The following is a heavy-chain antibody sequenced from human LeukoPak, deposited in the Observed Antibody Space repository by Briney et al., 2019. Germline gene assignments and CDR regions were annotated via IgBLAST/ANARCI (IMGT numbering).Heavy chain of an antibody. V-gene: IGHV4-4*07. Sequence: SETLSLTCTVSGGSISSYYWSWIRQPAGKGLEWTGRIYTSGSTNYNPSLKSRVTMSVDTSKNQFSLKLSSVTAADTAVYYCARYYYDNSGSIYAFDIWGQGTMVTVSS. J-gene: IGHJ3*02. CDR3: ARYYYDNSGSIYAFDI. D-gene: IGHD3-22*01. CDR1: GGSISSYY. CDR2: IYTSGST.